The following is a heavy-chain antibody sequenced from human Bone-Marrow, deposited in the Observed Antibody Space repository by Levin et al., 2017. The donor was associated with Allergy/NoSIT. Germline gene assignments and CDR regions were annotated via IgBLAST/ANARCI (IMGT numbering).Heavy chain of an antibody. Sequence: ASVKVSCKGSGYIFTNYGVSWVRQAPGQGLEWMGYVSAYDGDTNYAKSFQGRVNMTTETSTNVAYLELRSLTSDDTAVYFCAREDGTYGMDVWGQGTAVIVSS. V-gene: IGHV1-18*01. CDR3: AREDGTYGMDV. CDR2: VSAYDGDT. CDR1: GYIFTNYG. J-gene: IGHJ6*02.